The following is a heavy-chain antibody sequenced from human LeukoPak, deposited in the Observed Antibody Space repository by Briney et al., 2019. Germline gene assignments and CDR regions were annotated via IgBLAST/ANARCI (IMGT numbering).Heavy chain of an antibody. D-gene: IGHD1/OR15-1a*01. CDR3: ARDPRTTTSRNWFDP. CDR1: GGSLSGYY. Sequence: PSETLSLTCAVYGGSLSGYYWSWIRQPPGKGLEWIGEIKYSGNTNYNPSLKSRVTTSVDMSKNQISLKLNSVTAADTAVYYCARDPRTTTSRNWFDPWGQGTLVTVSA. J-gene: IGHJ5*02. V-gene: IGHV4-34*01. CDR2: IKYSGNT.